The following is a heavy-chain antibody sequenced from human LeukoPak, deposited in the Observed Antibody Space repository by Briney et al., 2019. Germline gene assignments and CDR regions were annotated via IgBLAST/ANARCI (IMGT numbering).Heavy chain of an antibody. CDR1: GGSFSGYY. J-gene: IGHJ4*02. D-gene: IGHD2-2*01. CDR3: ARGLGVPAARMPYFDY. Sequence: SETLSLTCAVYGGSFSGYYWSWIRQPPGKGLEWIGEINHSGSTNYNPSLKSRVTISVDTSKNQFSLKLSSVTAADTAVYYCARGLGVPAARMPYFDYWGQGTLVTVSS. V-gene: IGHV4-34*01. CDR2: INHSGST.